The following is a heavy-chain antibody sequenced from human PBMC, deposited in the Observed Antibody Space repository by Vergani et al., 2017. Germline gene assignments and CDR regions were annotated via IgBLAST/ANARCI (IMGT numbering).Heavy chain of an antibody. CDR1: GVVFRDYT. CDR2: ISGSATGGVT. V-gene: IGHV3-23*04. CDR3: AKEIGRGFCGGASCDEAWFDP. Sequence: EVQLVESGGDLAQPGGFLTLFCVAYGVVFRDYTMSLVRQASGGGAELVSIISGSATGGVTYVADSVKGRFTIFRDNSKNTVYLQMSSLRDEDTAVYYCAKEIGRGFCGGASCDEAWFDPWAQGTLVTVSS. J-gene: IGHJ5*02. D-gene: IGHD2-15*01.